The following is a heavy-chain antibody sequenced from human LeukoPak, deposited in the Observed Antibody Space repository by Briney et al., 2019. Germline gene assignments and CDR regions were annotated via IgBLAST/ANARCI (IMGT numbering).Heavy chain of an antibody. CDR2: IYPGDSDT. V-gene: IGHV5-51*01. CDR1: GYSFTSYW. CDR3: ARRSNYDILSGYSESYDY. J-gene: IGHJ4*02. Sequence: GESLQISCKGSGYSFTSYWIGWVRQMPGQGLECMGIIYPGDSDTKYSPSFQGQVTISADKSITTAYLQWSSLMASDTAMYYCARRSNYDILSGYSESYDYWGQGTLVTVSS. D-gene: IGHD3-9*01.